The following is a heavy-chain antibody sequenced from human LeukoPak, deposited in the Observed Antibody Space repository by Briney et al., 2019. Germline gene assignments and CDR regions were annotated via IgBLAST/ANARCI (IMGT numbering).Heavy chain of an antibody. CDR1: GFTFSTYA. D-gene: IGHD1-26*01. CDR2: ISVPGGST. V-gene: IGHV3-23*01. CDR3: ARASSGSYRLDY. Sequence: GGSLRLSCAASGFTFSTYALIWVRQAPGKGLEWVSAISVPGGSTFYADSVRGRLTISRDNSKNTLYLQMSSLRAEDTAVYYCARASSGSYRLDYWGQGTLVTVSS. J-gene: IGHJ4*02.